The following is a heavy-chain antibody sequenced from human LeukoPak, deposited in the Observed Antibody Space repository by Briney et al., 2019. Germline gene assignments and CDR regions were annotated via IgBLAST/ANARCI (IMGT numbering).Heavy chain of an antibody. D-gene: IGHD2-2*02. CDR1: GFTFSSYA. CDR3: AKGLDIVVVPAAIKWWDYYYYGMDV. V-gene: IGHV3-23*01. Sequence: GGSLRLSCTASGFTFSSYAMSRVRQAPGKGLEWVSAISGSGGSTYYADSVKGRFTISRDNSKNTLYLQMNSLGAEDTAVYYCAKGLDIVVVPAAIKWWDYYYYGMDVWGQGTTVTVSS. CDR2: ISGSGGST. J-gene: IGHJ6*02.